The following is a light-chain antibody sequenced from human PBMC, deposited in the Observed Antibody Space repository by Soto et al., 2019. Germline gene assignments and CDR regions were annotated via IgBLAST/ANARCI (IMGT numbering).Light chain of an antibody. V-gene: IGKV3-15*01. CDR3: QQYNNWPQALT. J-gene: IGKJ4*01. CDR2: GAS. CDR1: ESVSSN. Sequence: IVLTQSPATLSLSPVERATLSCRVSESVSSNLAWYQQKPGQAPRLIIYGASTRATGIPARFSGGGSGTELPLTISSLQSEDFAVYHCQQYNNWPQALTFRGGAKVDIK.